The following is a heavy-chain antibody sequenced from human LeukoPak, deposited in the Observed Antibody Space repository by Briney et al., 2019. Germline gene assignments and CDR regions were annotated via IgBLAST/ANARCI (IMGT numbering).Heavy chain of an antibody. CDR3: ASASSSWSGIDY. CDR2: VYHSGST. V-gene: IGHV4-59*12. J-gene: IGHJ4*02. D-gene: IGHD6-13*01. CDR1: GASISSDY. Sequence: SETLSLTCTVSGASISSDYWNWIRQPPGKGLEWIGHVYHSGSTNYNPSLKSRVTISVDTSKNQFSLKLSSVTAADTAVYYCASASSSWSGIDYWGQGTLVTVSS.